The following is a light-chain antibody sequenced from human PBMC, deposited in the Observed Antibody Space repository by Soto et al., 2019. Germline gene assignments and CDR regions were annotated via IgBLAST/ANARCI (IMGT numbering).Light chain of an antibody. V-gene: IGKV3-11*01. Sequence: EIVLTQSPATLSLSPGERATLSCRASQSVSSYLAWYQQKPGQAPRLLIYDASNRATGIPARFSGSGSGTDFSLTISSLEPADFAVYYCQQRSNWPQFTFGPGTKVDIK. J-gene: IGKJ3*01. CDR1: QSVSSY. CDR2: DAS. CDR3: QQRSNWPQFT.